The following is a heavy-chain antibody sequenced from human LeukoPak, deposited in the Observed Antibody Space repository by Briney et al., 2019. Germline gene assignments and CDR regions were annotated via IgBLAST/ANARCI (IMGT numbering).Heavy chain of an antibody. CDR3: TRTSDILTGYTPREAYYYYYHMDV. J-gene: IGHJ6*03. CDR2: IRSKANSYAT. D-gene: IGHD3-9*01. Sequence: GGSLRLSCAASGFTFSDSYMTWIRQAPGKGLEWVGRIRSKANSYATVYAASVKGRFTISRDDSKNTAYLQMNSLKTEDTAVYYCTRTSDILTGYTPREAYYYYYHMDVWGKGTAVTISS. CDR1: GFTFSDSY. V-gene: IGHV3-73*01.